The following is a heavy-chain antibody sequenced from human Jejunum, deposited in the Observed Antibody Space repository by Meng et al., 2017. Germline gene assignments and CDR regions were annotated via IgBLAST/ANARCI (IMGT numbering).Heavy chain of an antibody. J-gene: IGHJ1*01. CDR1: GDSISSSYW. CDR2: IYHSGTT. D-gene: IGHD2-8*01. CDR3: ARDFEALNGV. V-gene: IGHV4-4*02. Sequence: VHLQESGPGLVKPWGTLSLTCAVSGDSISSSYWWSWFRQSPGKGLEWIGEIYHSGTTNYNPSLKSRVTLSVDKSKNQFSLNLSSVTAADTAVYFCARDFEALNGVWGQGTLVTVSS.